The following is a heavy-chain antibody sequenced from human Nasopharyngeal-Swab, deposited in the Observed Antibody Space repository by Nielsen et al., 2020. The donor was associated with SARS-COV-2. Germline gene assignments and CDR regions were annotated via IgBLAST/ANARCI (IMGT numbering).Heavy chain of an antibody. Sequence: VRQMPGKGLEWVAVISYDGSNKYYADSVKGRFTISRDNSKNTLYLQMNSLRAEDTAVYYCAKGGYSGYDPLGMDVWGQGTTGTVSS. V-gene: IGHV3-30*18. CDR2: ISYDGSNK. CDR3: AKGGYSGYDPLGMDV. J-gene: IGHJ6*02. D-gene: IGHD5-12*01.